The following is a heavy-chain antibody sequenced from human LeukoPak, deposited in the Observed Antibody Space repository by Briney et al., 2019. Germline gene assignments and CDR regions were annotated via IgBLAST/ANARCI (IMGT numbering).Heavy chain of an antibody. CDR2: INPSGGST. Sequence: GASVKVSCKASGYTFTSYYMHWVRQAPGQGLEWMGIINPSGGSTSYAQKFQGRVTMTRDTSTSTVYMELSSLRSEDTAVYYCAREPPYGSGSYYPHDDAFDIWGQGTMVTVSS. CDR3: AREPPYGSGSYYPHDDAFDI. D-gene: IGHD3-10*01. CDR1: GYTFTSYY. J-gene: IGHJ3*02. V-gene: IGHV1-46*01.